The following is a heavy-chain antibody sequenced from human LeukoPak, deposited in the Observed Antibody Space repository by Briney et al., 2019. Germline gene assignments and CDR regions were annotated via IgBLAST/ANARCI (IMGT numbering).Heavy chain of an antibody. Sequence: SETLSLTCAVYGGSFSGYYWSWIRQPPGKGLEWIGEINHSGSTNYNPSLKSRVTISVDTSKNQFSLKLSSVTATDTAVYYCARQTARWRGQYFDYWGQGTLVTVSS. CDR3: ARQTARWRGQYFDY. J-gene: IGHJ4*02. V-gene: IGHV4-34*01. CDR1: GGSFSGYY. CDR2: INHSGST. D-gene: IGHD5-24*01.